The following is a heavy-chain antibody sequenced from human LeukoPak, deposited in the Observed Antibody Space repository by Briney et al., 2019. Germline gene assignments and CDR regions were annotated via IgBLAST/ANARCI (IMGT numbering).Heavy chain of an antibody. CDR3: ARHVGNSGSGSYLTYFDY. CDR2: IYHSGST. D-gene: IGHD3-10*01. V-gene: IGHV4-30-2*01. J-gene: IGHJ4*02. CDR1: GGSINSGGYS. Sequence: SETLSLTCAVSGGSINSGGYSWSWIRQPPGKGLEWMGYIYHSGSTYYNPSLKSRVTISVDTSKNQFSLKLSSVTAADTAVYYCARHVGNSGSGSYLTYFDYWGQGTLVTVSS.